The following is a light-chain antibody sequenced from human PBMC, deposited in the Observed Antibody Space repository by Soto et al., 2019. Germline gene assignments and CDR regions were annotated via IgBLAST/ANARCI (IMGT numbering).Light chain of an antibody. Sequence: ILMSQSPSSLSASVGDRVTITSRASQDLDNWLAWYQQKPGKAPQLLIYRSSTLKTGVPSRFSGFGSGTDYTLTINGMQPDDFATYYCQQYSSYWTFGQGTTVEI. CDR2: RSS. CDR1: QDLDNW. CDR3: QQYSSYWT. J-gene: IGKJ1*01. V-gene: IGKV1-5*03.